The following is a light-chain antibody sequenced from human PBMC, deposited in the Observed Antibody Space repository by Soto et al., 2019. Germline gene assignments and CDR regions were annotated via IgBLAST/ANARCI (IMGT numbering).Light chain of an antibody. J-gene: IGKJ2*01. CDR2: DAS. Sequence: DIQMTQSPSTLSASVGDRVTITCRASQSINSWLAWYQQKPGKAPKLLIYDASSLKSGVPSRFSGSGSGTEFTLTITSLQPDDFATYYCQQYHSLLYTFGQGTKLELK. V-gene: IGKV1-5*01. CDR1: QSINSW. CDR3: QQYHSLLYT.